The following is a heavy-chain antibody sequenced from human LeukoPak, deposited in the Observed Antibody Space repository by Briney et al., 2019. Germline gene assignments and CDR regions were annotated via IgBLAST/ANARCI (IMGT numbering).Heavy chain of an antibody. D-gene: IGHD2-15*01. CDR1: GFTFGGSV. Sequence: PGGSLRLSCAASGFTFGGSVMHWVRQASGEGLEWVGRIRSKANSYATAYAASVKGRFTISRDDSKNTAYLQMNSLKTEDTAVYYCSVNYCSGGSCYMLWGQGTLVTVSS. CDR2: IRSKANSYAT. CDR3: SVNYCSGGSCYML. V-gene: IGHV3-73*01. J-gene: IGHJ4*02.